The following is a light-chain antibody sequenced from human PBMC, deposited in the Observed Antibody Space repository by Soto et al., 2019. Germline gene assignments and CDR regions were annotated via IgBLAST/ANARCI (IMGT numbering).Light chain of an antibody. V-gene: IGLV2-8*01. Sequence: QSALTQPPSASGSPGQSVTLTCTGTSSDVGGYNYVSWYQQHPGKAPKLMIYEVSKRPSGVPDRFSGSKSGNTASRTVSGLQAEDEADYYCRSYAGSNNLLFGGGTKLTVL. CDR1: SSDVGGYNY. J-gene: IGLJ2*01. CDR2: EVS. CDR3: RSYAGSNNLL.